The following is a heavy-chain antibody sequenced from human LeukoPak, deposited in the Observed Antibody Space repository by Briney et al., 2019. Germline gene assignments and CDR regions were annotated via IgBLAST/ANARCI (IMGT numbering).Heavy chain of an antibody. CDR1: GFTFSSYG. Sequence: GGSLRLSCAASGFTFSSYGMHWVRQAPGKGLEWVAFIRYDGSNKYYADSVKGRFTISRDNSKNTLYLQMNSLRAEDTAVYYCANWDCSSTSCYSRRYWGQGTLVTVSS. CDR2: IRYDGSNK. CDR3: ANWDCSSTSCYSRRY. D-gene: IGHD2-2*01. J-gene: IGHJ4*02. V-gene: IGHV3-30*02.